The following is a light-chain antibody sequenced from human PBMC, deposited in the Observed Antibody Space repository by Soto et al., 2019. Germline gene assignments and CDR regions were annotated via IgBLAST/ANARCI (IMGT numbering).Light chain of an antibody. CDR1: QSVNSY. Sequence: EIFLNQSPAPPSLSPGERATLSCRASQSVNSYLAWYQHKPGQAPRLLIYDASNRATGIPARFSGSGSGTDFTLTINSLEPEDFAIYYCQQRTNWPLGAFGGGTKVEIK. CDR2: DAS. V-gene: IGKV3-11*01. J-gene: IGKJ4*01. CDR3: QQRTNWPLGA.